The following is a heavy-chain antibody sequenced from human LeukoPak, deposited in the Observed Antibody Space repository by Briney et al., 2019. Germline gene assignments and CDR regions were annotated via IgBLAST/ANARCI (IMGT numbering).Heavy chain of an antibody. CDR3: ARHARVYYYYYYMDV. V-gene: IGHV4-34*01. CDR2: INHSGST. CDR1: GGSFSGYY. Sequence: SETLSLTCAVYGGSFSGYYWSWIRQPPGKGLEWIGEINHSGSTNYNPSLKSRVTISVDTSKNQFSLKLSSVTAADTAVYYCARHARVYYYYYYMDVWAKGPRSPSP. D-gene: IGHD2-8*01. J-gene: IGHJ6*03.